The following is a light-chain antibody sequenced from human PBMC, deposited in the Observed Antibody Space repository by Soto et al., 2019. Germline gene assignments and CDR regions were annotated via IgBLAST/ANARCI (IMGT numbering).Light chain of an antibody. CDR2: DVA. J-gene: IGLJ1*01. Sequence: QSALTQPASVSGSPGQSITISCTGTSSDVGAYNYVSWYQHHPGKAPKLMLYDVANRPSGVSNRFSGSKSGNTASLTISGLQAVDEADYYCNSYTSSSTNVFGTGTKVTGL. V-gene: IGLV2-14*03. CDR1: SSDVGAYNY. CDR3: NSYTSSSTNV.